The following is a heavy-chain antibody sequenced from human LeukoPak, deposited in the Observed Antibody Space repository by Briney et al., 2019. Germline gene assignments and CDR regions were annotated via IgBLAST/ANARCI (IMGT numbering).Heavy chain of an antibody. CDR3: ARDYSDYVWGSYRFDY. V-gene: IGHV3-7*01. CDR1: GFTFSSYW. CDR2: IKQDGSEK. Sequence: GGSLRLSCAASGFTFSSYWMSWVRQAPGKGLEWVANIKQDGSEKYYVDSVKGRFTISRDNAKNSLYLQMNSLRAEDTAVYYCARDYSDYVWGSYRFDYWGQGTLATVSS. D-gene: IGHD3-16*02. J-gene: IGHJ4*02.